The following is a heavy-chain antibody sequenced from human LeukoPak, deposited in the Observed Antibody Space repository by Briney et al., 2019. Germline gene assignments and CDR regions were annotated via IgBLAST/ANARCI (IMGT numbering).Heavy chain of an antibody. Sequence: GGSLRLSCAASGLTLCRLWMWGVRQAPGKGLEWVASIKQDGSQYYVDSVKGRFFISRENAKNSVSLQMNSLRGEDTPVNNCGGAPVFGDRFDYFYYWGQGTLVTVS. J-gene: IGHJ4*02. CDR1: GLTLCRLW. CDR2: IKQDGSQ. CDR3: GGAPVFGDRFDYFYY. D-gene: IGHD4-17*01. V-gene: IGHV3-7*01.